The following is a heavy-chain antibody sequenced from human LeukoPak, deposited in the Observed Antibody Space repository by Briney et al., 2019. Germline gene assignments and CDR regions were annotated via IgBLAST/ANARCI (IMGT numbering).Heavy chain of an antibody. CDR1: GFIFSDSA. V-gene: IGHV3-73*01. D-gene: IGHD3-16*01. J-gene: IGHJ4*02. CDR3: TRLYALGN. Sequence: GGSLRLSCAASGFIFSDSAMHWVRQASGKGLEWVGRIRSKANNYGTAYAATVNGRFTISRDDPSNTTYLHMDSLKSEDTAVYYCTRLYALGNWGQGTLVTVSS. CDR2: IRSKANNYGT.